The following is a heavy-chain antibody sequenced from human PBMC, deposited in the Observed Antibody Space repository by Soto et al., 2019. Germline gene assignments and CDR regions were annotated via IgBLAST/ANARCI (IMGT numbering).Heavy chain of an antibody. J-gene: IGHJ6*02. CDR2: IFPGDSAT. CDR3: ARLGDGQRVEVVASGFDYSLDV. CDR1: GYTFSSHW. D-gene: IGHD2-21*01. Sequence: EVQLVQSGAEVKKAGESLQISCKGSGYTFSSHWIAWLRQMPGKGLEWMGMIFPGDSATRYSPSLHGQVTLSVAKSINTASLQWSSLRASETALYYCARLGDGQRVEVVASGFDYSLDVWGQGTTLTVS. V-gene: IGHV5-51*01.